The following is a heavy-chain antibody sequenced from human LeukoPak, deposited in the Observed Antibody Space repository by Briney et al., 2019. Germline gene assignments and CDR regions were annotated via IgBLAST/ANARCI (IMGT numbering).Heavy chain of an antibody. Sequence: GGSLRLSCAASGFTFSSYAMSWVRQAPGKGLEWVSAISGSGGSTYYADSVKGRFTISRDNSKNTLYLQMNSLRAEDTAVYYCAKLGAIAAAGTGYYYYGMDVWGQGTTVTVSS. V-gene: IGHV3-23*01. D-gene: IGHD6-13*01. CDR3: AKLGAIAAAGTGYYYYGMDV. CDR1: GFTFSSYA. CDR2: ISGSGGST. J-gene: IGHJ6*02.